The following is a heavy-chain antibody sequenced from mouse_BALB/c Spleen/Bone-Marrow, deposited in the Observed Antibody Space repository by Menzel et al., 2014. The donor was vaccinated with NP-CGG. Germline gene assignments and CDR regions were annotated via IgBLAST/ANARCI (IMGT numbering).Heavy chain of an antibody. Sequence: EVQLQESGAELVNPGASVKLSCTASGFNIKDTYMHWVKQRPEQGLEWIGRIDPANGNTKYDPKFQGKATITADTSSNTAYLQLSSLTSEDTAVYYCARYGNYCYAMDYWGQGTSVTVSS. CDR1: GFNIKDTY. CDR2: IDPANGNT. J-gene: IGHJ4*01. D-gene: IGHD2-1*01. V-gene: IGHV14-3*02. CDR3: ARYGNYCYAMDY.